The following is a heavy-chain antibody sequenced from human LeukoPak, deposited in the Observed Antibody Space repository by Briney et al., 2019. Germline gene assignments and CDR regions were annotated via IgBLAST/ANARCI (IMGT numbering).Heavy chain of an antibody. Sequence: ASVKVSCKVSGYTLTELSMHWVRQAPGKGLEWMGGFDPEDGETIYAQKFQGRVTMTEDTSTDTAYMELSSLRSEDTAVYYRATLIAAAGYKDFQHWGQGTLVTVSS. D-gene: IGHD6-13*01. J-gene: IGHJ1*01. V-gene: IGHV1-24*01. CDR1: GYTLTELS. CDR3: ATLIAAAGYKDFQH. CDR2: FDPEDGET.